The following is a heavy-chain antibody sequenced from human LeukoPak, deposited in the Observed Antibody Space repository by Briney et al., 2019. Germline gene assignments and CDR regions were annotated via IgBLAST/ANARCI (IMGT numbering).Heavy chain of an antibody. D-gene: IGHD1-14*01. J-gene: IGHJ4*02. V-gene: IGHV3-21*06. CDR2: IGPTGSDR. CDR3: ATETNGRHYDY. CDR1: GLTFSTPG. Sequence: GGSLRRSCTASGLTFSTPGFNWVRQAPEKGLEWVASIGPTGSDRSHADSIKGRFTISRDNANNFLYLQMNSLRAEDTAVYYCATETNGRHYDYWGQGTLLTVSS.